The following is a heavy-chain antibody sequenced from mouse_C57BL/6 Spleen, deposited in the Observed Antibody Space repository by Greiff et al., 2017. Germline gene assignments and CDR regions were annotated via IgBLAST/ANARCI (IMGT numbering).Heavy chain of an antibody. Sequence: EVKLVESGGGLVKPGGSLKLSCAASGFTFSDYGMHWVRQAPEKGLEWVAYISSGSSTIYYADTVKGRFTISRDNAKNTLFLQMTSLRSEDTAMYYCARKATVDYYYAMDYWGQGTSVTVSS. V-gene: IGHV5-17*01. CDR1: GFTFSDYG. CDR2: ISSGSSTI. J-gene: IGHJ4*01. CDR3: ARKATVDYYYAMDY. D-gene: IGHD1-1*01.